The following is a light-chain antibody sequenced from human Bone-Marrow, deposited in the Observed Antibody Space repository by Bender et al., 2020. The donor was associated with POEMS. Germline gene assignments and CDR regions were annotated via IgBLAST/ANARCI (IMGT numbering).Light chain of an antibody. CDR3: VAWDASLNGWV. J-gene: IGLJ3*02. CDR2: GNK. Sequence: QSVLTQPPSVSGAPGQRVTISCTGSSSNIGAGFDVHWYQQLPGTAPKLLISGNKNRPSGVPDRFSASRSDTAASLAITGLQSDDEAIYFCVAWDASLNGWVFGGGTKLTVL. V-gene: IGLV1-50*01. CDR1: SSNIGAGFD.